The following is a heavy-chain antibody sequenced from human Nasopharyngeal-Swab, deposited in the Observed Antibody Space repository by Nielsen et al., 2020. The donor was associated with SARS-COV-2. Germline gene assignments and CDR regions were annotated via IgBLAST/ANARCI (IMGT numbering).Heavy chain of an antibody. Sequence: SETLFLTCTVSGGSISSGGYYWSWIRQHPGKGLEWIGYIYYSGSTYYNPSLKSRVTISVDTSKNQFSLKLSSVTAADTAAYYCARAAITMIVVVSAFDIWGQGTMVTVSS. J-gene: IGHJ3*02. V-gene: IGHV4-31*03. CDR3: ARAAITMIVVVSAFDI. CDR2: IYYSGST. CDR1: GGSISSGGYY. D-gene: IGHD3-22*01.